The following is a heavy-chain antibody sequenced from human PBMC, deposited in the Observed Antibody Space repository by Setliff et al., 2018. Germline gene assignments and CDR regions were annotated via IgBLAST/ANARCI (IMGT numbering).Heavy chain of an antibody. CDR3: VKENQNYYGSGSFTGLGS. CDR2: ITRSSSPK. J-gene: IGHJ4*02. V-gene: IGHV3-48*01. Sequence: GSLRLSCAASGFTFSSYSMNWVRQAPGKGLEWVSYITRSSSPKYYADSVKGRFTISRANANNSVFLQMSSLRAEDTAVYYCVKENQNYYGSGSFTGLGSWGQGTLVTVSS. CDR1: GFTFSSYS. D-gene: IGHD3-10*01.